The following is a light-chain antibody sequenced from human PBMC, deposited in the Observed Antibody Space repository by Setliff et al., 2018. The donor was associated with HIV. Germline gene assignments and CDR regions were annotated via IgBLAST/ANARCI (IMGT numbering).Light chain of an antibody. CDR1: ISDVGGYNY. J-gene: IGLJ1*01. V-gene: IGLV2-14*01. Sequence: QSALTQPASVSGSPGQSITIFCIGTISDVGGYNYVSWYQQYPGKAPKLMIYEVSNRPSGVSNRFSGSKSGNTASLTISGLLGEDEADYYCSSYTSSNTPYVFGTGTKVTVL. CDR2: EVS. CDR3: SSYTSSNTPYV.